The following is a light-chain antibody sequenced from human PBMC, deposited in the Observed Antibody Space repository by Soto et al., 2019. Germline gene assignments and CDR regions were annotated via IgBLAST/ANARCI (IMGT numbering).Light chain of an antibody. CDR1: SSDVGGYNY. V-gene: IGLV2-8*01. CDR3: SSYAGSSNV. J-gene: IGLJ1*01. CDR2: EVN. Sequence: QSVLTQPPSASGSPGQSVAISCTGTSSDVGGYNYVSWYQQHPGKAPKLMIYEVNNRPSGVPARFSGSESGNTACLTVSGRQAEDEADYYCSSYAGSSNVFGTGTKVTVL.